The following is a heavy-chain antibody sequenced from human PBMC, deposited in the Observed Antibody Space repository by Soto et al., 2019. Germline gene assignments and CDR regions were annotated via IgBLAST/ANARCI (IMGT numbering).Heavy chain of an antibody. V-gene: IGHV4-39*01. D-gene: IGHD5-12*01. J-gene: IGHJ4*02. CDR1: GGSISSSSYY. Sequence: QLQLQESGPGLVKPSETLSLTCTVSGGSISSSSYYWGWIRQPPGKGLEWIGSIYYSGSTYYNPSLKSRVTISVDTCKNQFSLKLRSVTAADTAVYYCARYEYSGYERNYFDYWGQGTLVTVSS. CDR2: IYYSGST. CDR3: ARYEYSGYERNYFDY.